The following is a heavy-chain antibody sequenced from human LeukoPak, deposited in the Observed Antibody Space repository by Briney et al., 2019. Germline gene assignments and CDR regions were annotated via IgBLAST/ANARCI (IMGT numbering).Heavy chain of an antibody. CDR2: IIPIFGTA. D-gene: IGHD4-23*01. CDR1: GGTFSSYA. CDR3: ARQGDYGGWFDP. Sequence: ASVKVSCKASGGTFSSYAISWVRQAPGQGLEWMGGIIPIFGTANYAQKFQGRVTITTDESTSTAYMELSSLRSEDTAVYYCARQGDYGGWFDPWGQGTLVTVSS. J-gene: IGHJ5*02. V-gene: IGHV1-69*05.